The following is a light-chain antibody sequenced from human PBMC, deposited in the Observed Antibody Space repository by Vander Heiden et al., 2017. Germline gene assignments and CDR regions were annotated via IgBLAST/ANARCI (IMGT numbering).Light chain of an antibody. V-gene: IGLV1-44*01. CDR2: NND. Sequence: QSVLTQPPSASGTPGQRVTISCSGSSSNIGSNTVSWYQQLPGTAPKLLIYNNDQRPSGVPDRFSGSKSGTSASLAISGLQSEDEADYYCVAWDDSLKGVFGTGTEVTVL. CDR1: SSNIGSNT. CDR3: VAWDDSLKGV. J-gene: IGLJ1*01.